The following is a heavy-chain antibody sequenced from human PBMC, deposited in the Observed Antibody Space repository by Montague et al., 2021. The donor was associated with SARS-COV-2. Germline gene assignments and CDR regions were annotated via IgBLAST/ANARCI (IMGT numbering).Heavy chain of an antibody. D-gene: IGHD3-10*01. CDR2: IYHSGST. CDR1: GYSISSGYY. V-gene: IGHV4-38-2*02. J-gene: IGHJ5*02. CDR3: ARDCYDYGSGSYQRWFDP. Sequence: SETLSLTCTVSGYSISSGYYWGWIRQPPGKGLEWIGSIYHSGSTXXNPSLEGRVTISVDTSKNQFSLKLSSVTAADTAVYYCARDCYDYGSGSYQRWFDPWGQGTLVTVSS.